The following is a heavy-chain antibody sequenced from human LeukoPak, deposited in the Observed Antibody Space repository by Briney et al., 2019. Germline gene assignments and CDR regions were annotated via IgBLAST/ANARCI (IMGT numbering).Heavy chain of an antibody. CDR1: GDSMNSNNFY. V-gene: IGHV4-39*07. CDR2: IYYSGLT. Sequence: SETLSLACTVSGDSMNSNNFYWGWIRQPPGKGLEWIGSIYYSGLTYYNPSLKSRVTISIDTSKNQFSVKMSSVTAADTAVYYCARAPITIFGLNYHYMDVWGKGTTVTVSS. CDR3: ARAPITIFGLNYHYMDV. J-gene: IGHJ6*03. D-gene: IGHD3/OR15-3a*01.